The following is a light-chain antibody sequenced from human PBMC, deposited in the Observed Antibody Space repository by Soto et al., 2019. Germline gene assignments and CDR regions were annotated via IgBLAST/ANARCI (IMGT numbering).Light chain of an antibody. J-gene: IGLJ2*01. V-gene: IGLV1-40*01. CDR2: GNS. Sequence: QSVLTQPPSVSGAPGQRATISCTGTSSNIGAGYDVHWYQHLPGTAPKLLIYGNSDRPSGVPDRFSGSKSGTSASLAITGLQAEDEADYYCQSYDTSLSGSVFGRGTKVTVL. CDR1: SSNIGAGYD. CDR3: QSYDTSLSGSV.